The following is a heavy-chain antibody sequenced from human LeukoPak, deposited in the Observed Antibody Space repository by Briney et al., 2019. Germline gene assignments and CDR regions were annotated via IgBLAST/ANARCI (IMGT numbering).Heavy chain of an antibody. Sequence: GGSLRLSCAASGFTFSSYGMHWVRQAPGKGLEWVAFIRYDGSNKYYADSVKGRFTISRDNAKNSLYLQMNSLRAEDTAVYYCARNLYGSGSDLDYWGQGTLVTVSS. D-gene: IGHD3-10*01. CDR2: IRYDGSNK. CDR1: GFTFSSYG. V-gene: IGHV3-30*02. J-gene: IGHJ4*02. CDR3: ARNLYGSGSDLDY.